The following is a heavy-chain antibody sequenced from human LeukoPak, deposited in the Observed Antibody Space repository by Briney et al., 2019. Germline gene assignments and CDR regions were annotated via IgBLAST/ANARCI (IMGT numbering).Heavy chain of an antibody. CDR1: GFTFSSYG. J-gene: IGHJ5*02. CDR3: ASDLHSSSFPGWFDP. D-gene: IGHD6-6*01. V-gene: IGHV3-33*01. CDR2: IWYDGSNK. Sequence: GGPLRLSCAASGFTFSSYGMHWVRQAPGKGLEWVAVIWYDGSNKYYADSVEGRFTISRDNSKNTLYLQMNSLRAEDTAVYYCASDLHSSSFPGWFDPWGQGTLVTVSS.